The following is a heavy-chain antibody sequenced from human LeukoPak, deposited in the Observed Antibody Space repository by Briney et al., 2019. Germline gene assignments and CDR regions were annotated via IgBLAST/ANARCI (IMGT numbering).Heavy chain of an antibody. D-gene: IGHD6-13*01. V-gene: IGHV4-39*07. Sequence: SETLSLTCTVSGGSISSSSYYWGWIRQPPGKGLEWIGSIYYSGSTYYNPSLKSRVTISVDTSKNQFSLKLSSVTAADTAVYYCARDLMGIAYRGAFYYWGQGTLITVSS. CDR1: GGSISSSSYY. CDR3: ARDLMGIAYRGAFYY. J-gene: IGHJ4*02. CDR2: IYYSGST.